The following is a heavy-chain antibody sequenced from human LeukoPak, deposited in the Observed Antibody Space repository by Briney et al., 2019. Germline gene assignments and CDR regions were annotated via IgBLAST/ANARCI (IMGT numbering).Heavy chain of an antibody. Sequence: GGSLRLSCAASGFTFSDYYMSWIRQAPGKGLEWVSYISSSGSTIYYADSVKGRFTISRDNAKNSLYLQMNSLRAEDTAVYYCARGYSNHYYYYYYMDVWGKGTTVTVSS. CDR3: ARGYSNHYYYYYYMDV. J-gene: IGHJ6*03. CDR2: ISSSGSTI. CDR1: GFTFSDYY. V-gene: IGHV3-11*01. D-gene: IGHD4-11*01.